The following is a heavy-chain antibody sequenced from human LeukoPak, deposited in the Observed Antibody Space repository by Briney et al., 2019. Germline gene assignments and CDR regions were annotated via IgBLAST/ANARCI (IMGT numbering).Heavy chain of an antibody. Sequence: PGGSLRLSCAASGFTFSSYEMNWVRQAPGKGLEWVSYISSSGSTIYYADSVKGRFTISRDNAKKSLYLEMNSLRAEDTAVYYCARGFEVIADSSGYDYWGQGILVIVSS. CDR1: GFTFSSYE. D-gene: IGHD3-22*01. CDR3: ARGFEVIADSSGYDY. CDR2: ISSSGSTI. J-gene: IGHJ4*02. V-gene: IGHV3-48*03.